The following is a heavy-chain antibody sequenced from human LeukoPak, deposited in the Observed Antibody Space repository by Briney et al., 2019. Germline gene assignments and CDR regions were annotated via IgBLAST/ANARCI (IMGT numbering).Heavy chain of an antibody. V-gene: IGHV3-21*01. CDR2: ISSCSTYI. CDR3: VRESHGSFDY. Sequence: GGSLRLSCAASGFSFSTYYVNWVRQAPGKGLEWVACISSCSTYIFHADSVRGRFAVSRDNAKNSLYLQMNSLRADDTAVYYCVRESHGSFDYWGRGSLVTVSS. J-gene: IGHJ4*02. CDR1: GFSFSTYY.